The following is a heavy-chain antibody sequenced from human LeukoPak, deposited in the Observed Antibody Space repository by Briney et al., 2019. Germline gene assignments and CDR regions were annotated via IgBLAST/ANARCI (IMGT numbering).Heavy chain of an antibody. CDR3: ARDGVFRFEVGDVYYYYMDV. J-gene: IGHJ6*03. D-gene: IGHD2-21*02. Sequence: ASVKVSCKASGYTFTAYYMNWVRQAPGQGLEWMGWINPYNGGTNYAQKLQGRVTMTRDTSNNTVYMDLTRLIFDDTAMYYCARDGVFRFEVGDVYYYYMDVWGKGTTVIISS. V-gene: IGHV1-2*02. CDR2: INPYNGGT. CDR1: GYTFTAYY.